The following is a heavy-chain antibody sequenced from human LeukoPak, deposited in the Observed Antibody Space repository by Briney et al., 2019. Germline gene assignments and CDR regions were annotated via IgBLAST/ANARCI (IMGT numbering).Heavy chain of an antibody. CDR2: INHSGST. J-gene: IGHJ6*02. CDR3: ARRYYDFWSGYYPNYYYGMDV. V-gene: IGHV4-34*01. CDR1: GGSFSGYY. D-gene: IGHD3-3*01. Sequence: SETLSLTCAVYGGSFSGYYWSWIRQPPGKGLEWIGEINHSGSTNYNPSLKSRVTISVDTSKNQFSLKLSSVTAADTAVYYCARRYYDFWSGYYPNYYYGMDVWGQGTTVTVSS.